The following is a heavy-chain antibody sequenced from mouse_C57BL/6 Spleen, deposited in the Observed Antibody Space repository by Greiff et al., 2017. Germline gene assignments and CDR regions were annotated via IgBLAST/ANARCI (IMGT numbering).Heavy chain of an antibody. Sequence: QVQLQQPGAELVKPGASVKMSCKASGYTFTSYWITWVKQRPGQGLEWIGDIYPTSGRTNYNEKFKSKAILTVDTSSNTAYMQLSSLTSEDAAVFYYARSGQLGRSFDYWGQGTTLTVSS. J-gene: IGHJ2*01. CDR1: GYTFTSYW. CDR2: IYPTSGRT. CDR3: ARSGQLGRSFDY. D-gene: IGHD4-1*02. V-gene: IGHV1-55*01.